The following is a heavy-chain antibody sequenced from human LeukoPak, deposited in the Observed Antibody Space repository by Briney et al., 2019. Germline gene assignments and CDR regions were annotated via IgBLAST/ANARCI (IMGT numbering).Heavy chain of an antibody. CDR3: AKELRGKSSGYYLRGDYFDD. CDR2: VSGSGGNT. CDR1: GFIFINYA. J-gene: IGHJ4*02. V-gene: IGHV3-23*01. Sequence: GGTLRLFCAASGFIFINYALSWVRQAPGKGREWVSNVSGSGGNTYYRDHVKRRFTVSRDNSQNSVYLQLNSLRPDDTAVYYCAKELRGKSSGYYLRGDYFDDWGEGTLVTVSS. D-gene: IGHD3-22*01.